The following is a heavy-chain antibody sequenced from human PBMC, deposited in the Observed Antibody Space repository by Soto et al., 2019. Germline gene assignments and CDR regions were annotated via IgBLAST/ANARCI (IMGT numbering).Heavy chain of an antibody. V-gene: IGHV2-5*02. CDR3: AHGYVQLLATFHYFDS. Sequence: SGPTLVNPTQTLTLTCRFSGFSITGNGEGVGWIRQPPGKALEWLALIYWADDKRYSPSLRNRLTITLDNSKDQVILTMTDMGPADTATYYCAHGYVQLLATFHYFDSWGQGTQVTVSS. CDR1: GFSITGNGEG. D-gene: IGHD2-2*01. J-gene: IGHJ4*02. CDR2: IYWADDK.